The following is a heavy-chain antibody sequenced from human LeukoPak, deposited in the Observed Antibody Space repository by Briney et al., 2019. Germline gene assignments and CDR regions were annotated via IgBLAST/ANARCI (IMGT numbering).Heavy chain of an antibody. J-gene: IGHJ6*02. CDR1: GFTFNNYW. CDR3: ASKTAMITRDGMDV. Sequence: GGSLRLSCAASGFTFNNYWMSWVRQAPGKGLEWVANIKQDGSEKYYVDSVKGRFTISRDNSKNTLYLQMNSLRAEDTAVYYCASKTAMITRDGMDVWGQGTTVTVSS. CDR2: IKQDGSEK. D-gene: IGHD5-18*01. V-gene: IGHV3-7*03.